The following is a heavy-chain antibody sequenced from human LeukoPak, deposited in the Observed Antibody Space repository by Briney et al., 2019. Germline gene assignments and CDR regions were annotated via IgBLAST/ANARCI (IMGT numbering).Heavy chain of an antibody. Sequence: ASVKVSCKASGYTFTSYGISWVRQAPGQGLEWMGWISAYNGNTNYAQKLQGRVTMTTDTSTSTAYMELRSLISDDTAVYYCARGGSEYQLLFPFDYWGQGTLVTVSS. D-gene: IGHD2-2*01. CDR1: GYTFTSYG. CDR2: ISAYNGNT. CDR3: ARGGSEYQLLFPFDY. J-gene: IGHJ4*02. V-gene: IGHV1-18*01.